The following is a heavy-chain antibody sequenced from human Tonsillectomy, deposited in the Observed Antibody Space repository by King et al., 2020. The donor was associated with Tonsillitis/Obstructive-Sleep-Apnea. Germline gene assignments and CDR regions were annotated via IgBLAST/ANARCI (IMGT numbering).Heavy chain of an antibody. V-gene: IGHV4-59*01. J-gene: IGHJ3*02. CDR1: GGSISSYY. CDR3: AKEGAVMNAFDI. D-gene: IGHD2-8*01. CDR2: IYYSGGT. Sequence: QLQESGPGLVRPSETLSLTCSVSGGSISSYYWSWIRQPPGKGLECIGYIYYSGGTNYNTSLKSRVSISVDMSKNQFSLKVTSVTAADTAVYYCAKEGAVMNAFDIWGQGTMVTVSS.